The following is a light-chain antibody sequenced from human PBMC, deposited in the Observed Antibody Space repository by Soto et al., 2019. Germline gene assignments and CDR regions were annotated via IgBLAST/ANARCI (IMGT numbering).Light chain of an antibody. J-gene: IGLJ1*01. CDR1: SSDIGTYHY. Sequence: QSVLTQPAAVSGSPGQSITISCTGTSSDIGTYHYVSWYQQHPGKAPKLIIYEVNNRPSGISNRFSGSKSDNTASLTISGLQAEDEGDYYCISYTTSTSTPYVFGSGTKGHRP. V-gene: IGLV2-14*01. CDR3: ISYTTSTSTPYV. CDR2: EVN.